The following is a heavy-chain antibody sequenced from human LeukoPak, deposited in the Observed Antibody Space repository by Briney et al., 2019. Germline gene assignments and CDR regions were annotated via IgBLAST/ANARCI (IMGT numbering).Heavy chain of an antibody. Sequence: GGSLRPSCAVSGITLSNYGMSWVRQAPGKGLEWVAGISDSGGITKYADSVKGRFTISRDNSKNTLYLQMNSLRAEDTAVYFCAKRGVVIRVILVGFHKEAYYFDSWGQGALVTVSS. J-gene: IGHJ4*02. CDR3: AKRGVVIRVILVGFHKEAYYFDS. CDR2: ISDSGGIT. D-gene: IGHD3-22*01. V-gene: IGHV3-23*01. CDR1: GITLSNYG.